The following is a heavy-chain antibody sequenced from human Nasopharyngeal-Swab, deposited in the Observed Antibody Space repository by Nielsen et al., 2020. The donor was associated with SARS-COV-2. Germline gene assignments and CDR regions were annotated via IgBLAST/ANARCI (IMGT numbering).Heavy chain of an antibody. J-gene: IGHJ3*02. CDR1: GYSFTSYW. D-gene: IGHD1-26*01. Sequence: GESLKTSCKGSGYSFTSYWIGWVRQMPGKGLEWMGIIYPGDSDTRYSPSFQGQVTISADKSISTAYLQWSSLKASDTAMYYCARTVYSGSYYQNDAFDIWGQGTMVTVSS. CDR2: IYPGDSDT. V-gene: IGHV5-51*01. CDR3: ARTVYSGSYYQNDAFDI.